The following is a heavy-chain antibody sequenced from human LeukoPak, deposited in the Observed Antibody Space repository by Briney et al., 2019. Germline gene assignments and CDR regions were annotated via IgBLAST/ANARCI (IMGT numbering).Heavy chain of an antibody. CDR1: GFTFDNYA. J-gene: IGHJ4*02. V-gene: IGHV3-9*01. CDR3: AKVRGTYSSGYFFGY. D-gene: IGHD6-19*01. Sequence: GGSLRPACAASGFTFDNYAMHWVRQAPGKGLEWLSIISWNSGYIGYADSVKGRFTISRDNAKKSLDLQMNSLRAEDTAFYYCAKVRGTYSSGYFFGYWGQGALVTVSS. CDR2: ISWNSGYI.